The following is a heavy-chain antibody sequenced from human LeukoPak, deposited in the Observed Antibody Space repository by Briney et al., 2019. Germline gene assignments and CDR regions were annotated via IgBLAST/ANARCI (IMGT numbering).Heavy chain of an antibody. CDR3: ARDRTMVRGGNLDY. J-gene: IGHJ4*02. CDR2: ISYDGSNK. V-gene: IGHV3-30-3*01. Sequence: GGSLRLSCAASGFTISSYAMSWVRQAPGKGLEWVAVISYDGSNKYYADSVKGRFTISRDNSKNTLYMQMNSLRAEDTAVYYCARDRTMVRGGNLDYWGQGTLVTVSS. CDR1: GFTISSYA. D-gene: IGHD3-10*01.